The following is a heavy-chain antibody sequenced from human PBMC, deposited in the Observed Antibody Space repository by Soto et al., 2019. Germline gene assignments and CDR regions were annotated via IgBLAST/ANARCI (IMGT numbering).Heavy chain of an antibody. Sequence: EVQLLESGGGVVQPGGALRLSCAASGFTFSKFAVSWVRQAPGKGLEWVSAISGDGESTFYVDSVKGRCTISRDNSKNALFLQMNALRVEYTAVYYCASDWGDDSAFYDAFQVWGQGTMVSVSS. V-gene: IGHV3-23*01. CDR3: ASDWGDDSAFYDAFQV. D-gene: IGHD3-22*01. J-gene: IGHJ3*01. CDR1: GFTFSKFA. CDR2: ISGDGEST.